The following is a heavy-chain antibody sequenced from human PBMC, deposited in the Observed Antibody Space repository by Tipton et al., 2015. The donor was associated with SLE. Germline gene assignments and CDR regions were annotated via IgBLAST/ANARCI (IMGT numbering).Heavy chain of an antibody. CDR3: ARAGVPAASYYYYMDV. CDR1: GGSFTGYY. Sequence: TLSLTCKVSGGSFTGYYWSWVRQSPAKGLEWIGEIDHTGSSNYNPSLKSRVTISADTSKNQFSLKLSSVTAADTAVYYCARAGVPAASYYYYMDVWGKGTTVTVSS. D-gene: IGHD2-2*01. J-gene: IGHJ6*03. V-gene: IGHV4-34*01. CDR2: IDHTGSS.